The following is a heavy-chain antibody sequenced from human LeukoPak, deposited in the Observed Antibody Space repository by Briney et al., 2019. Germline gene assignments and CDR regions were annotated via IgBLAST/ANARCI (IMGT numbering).Heavy chain of an antibody. CDR2: VNQDGDNK. CDR1: GFTFSSYS. V-gene: IGHV3-7*01. D-gene: IGHD1-26*01. Sequence: GGSLRLSCAASGFTFSSYSMNWVRQAPGKGLEWVANVNQDGDNKRYVESVKGRFTISRDNAKNSLYLQMNSLRAEDTAVYYARILGADEGADYWGQGTLVTVSS. CDR3: RILGADEGADY. J-gene: IGHJ4*02.